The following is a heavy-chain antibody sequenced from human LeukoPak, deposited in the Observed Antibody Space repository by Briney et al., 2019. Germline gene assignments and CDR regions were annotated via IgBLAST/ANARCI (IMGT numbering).Heavy chain of an antibody. CDR1: GFTFSDYY. Sequence: GGSLRLSCAASGFTFSDYYVSWIRQAPGKGLELVSYISDSGSTIKYADSVKGRFAISRDNAKNSVYLQMSSLRAEDTAVYYCARGISKNDYWGQGTLVTVSS. CDR3: ARGISKNDY. V-gene: IGHV3-11*04. J-gene: IGHJ4*02. CDR2: ISDSGSTI.